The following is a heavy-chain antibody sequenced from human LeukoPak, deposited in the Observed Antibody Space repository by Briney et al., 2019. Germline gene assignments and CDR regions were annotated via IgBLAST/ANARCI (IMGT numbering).Heavy chain of an antibody. CDR1: GFTVSSNY. V-gene: IGHV3-30-3*01. Sequence: GGSLRLSCAASGFTVSSNYMSWVRQAPGKGLEWVSFISHDGSESFHTESVKGRFTISRDNFKNTVDLQVSGLKEEDTAVYYCARDWGQRGVGATLANWGQGTLVIVSS. CDR3: ARDWGQRGVGATLAN. D-gene: IGHD1-26*01. CDR2: ISHDGSES. J-gene: IGHJ4*02.